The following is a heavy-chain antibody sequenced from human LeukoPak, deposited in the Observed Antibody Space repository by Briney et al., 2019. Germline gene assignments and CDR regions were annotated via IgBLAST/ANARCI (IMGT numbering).Heavy chain of an antibody. D-gene: IGHD2-8*01. CDR1: GGSFSGYY. V-gene: IGHV4-34*01. Sequence: SETLSLTCAVYGGSFSGYYWSWIRQPPGKGLEWIGEINHSGSTNYNPSLKSRVTISADTSKNQFSLKLSSVTAADTAVYYCAQNGQSGFSFDPWGQGTLVTVSS. CDR3: AQNGQSGFSFDP. J-gene: IGHJ5*02. CDR2: INHSGST.